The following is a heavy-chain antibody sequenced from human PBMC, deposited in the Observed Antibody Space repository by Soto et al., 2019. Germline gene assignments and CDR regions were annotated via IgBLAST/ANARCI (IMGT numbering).Heavy chain of an antibody. D-gene: IGHD2-2*01. CDR3: AKGICSSTSCYDY. J-gene: IGHJ4*02. V-gene: IGHV3-30*18. CDR1: GFTFSSYG. CDR2: ISYDGSNK. Sequence: QVQLVESGGGVVQPGRSLRLSCAASGFTFSSYGMHWVRQAPGKGLEWVAVISYDGSNKYYADSVKGRFTISRDNSKNTLYLQMNSLRAEDTAVYYCAKGICSSTSCYDYWGQGTLVTVSS.